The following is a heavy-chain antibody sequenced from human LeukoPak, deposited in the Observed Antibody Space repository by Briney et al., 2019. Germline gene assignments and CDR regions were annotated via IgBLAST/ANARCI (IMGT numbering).Heavy chain of an antibody. CDR3: ARGEPRYYGSGSRY. Sequence: PSETLSLTCAVYGGSFSGYYWSWIRQPPGKGLEWIGEINHSGSTNYNPSLKSRVTISVDTSKNQFSLKLSSVTAADTAVYYCARGEPRYYGSGSRYWGQGTLVTVSS. D-gene: IGHD3-10*01. J-gene: IGHJ4*02. CDR1: GGSFSGYY. CDR2: INHSGST. V-gene: IGHV4-34*01.